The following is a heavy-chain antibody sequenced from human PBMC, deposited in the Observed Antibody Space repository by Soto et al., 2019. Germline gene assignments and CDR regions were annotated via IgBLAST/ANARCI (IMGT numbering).Heavy chain of an antibody. CDR3: ARGSAAGPSPTDN. CDR2: IYSGGST. J-gene: IGHJ4*02. Sequence: GGSLRLSCAASGFTVSNNYMSWVRQAPGKGLEWVSVIYSGGSTYYADSVKGRFTISSDNSKNTLYLQMNSLRVEDTAVYYCARGSAAGPSPTDNWGQGTLVTVSS. CDR1: GFTVSNNY. V-gene: IGHV3-66*01. D-gene: IGHD6-13*01.